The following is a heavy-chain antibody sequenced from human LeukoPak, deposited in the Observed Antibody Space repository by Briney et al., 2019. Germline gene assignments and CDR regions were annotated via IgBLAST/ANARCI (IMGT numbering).Heavy chain of an antibody. CDR2: IWSDGSNE. CDR3: ASDKGASAFDM. D-gene: IGHD5-12*01. J-gene: IGHJ3*02. V-gene: IGHV3-33*01. CDR1: GFIFSTYG. Sequence: GGSLRLSCAASGFIFSTYGMHWVRQAPGKGLEWVAVIWSDGSNENYADSVKGRFTISKDNSKNTLYLQMNGLRAEDTAVYYCASDKGASAFDMWGQGTMVTVSS.